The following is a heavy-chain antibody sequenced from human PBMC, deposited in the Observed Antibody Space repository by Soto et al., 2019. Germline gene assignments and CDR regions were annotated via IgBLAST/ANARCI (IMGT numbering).Heavy chain of an antibody. D-gene: IGHD3-22*01. CDR2: IYHSGST. Sequence: PSETLSLTCTVSGGSISSGDYYWSWIRQPPGKGLEWIGEIYHSGSTNYNPSLKSRVTISVDKSKNQFSLKLSSVTAADTAVYYCARARQYYDCELDPWGQGTLVTVSS. V-gene: IGHV4-30-4*01. CDR3: ARARQYYDCELDP. J-gene: IGHJ5*02. CDR1: GGSISSGDYY.